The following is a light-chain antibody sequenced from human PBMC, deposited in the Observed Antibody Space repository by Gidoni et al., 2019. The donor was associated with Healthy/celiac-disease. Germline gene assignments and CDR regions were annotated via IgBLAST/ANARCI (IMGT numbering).Light chain of an antibody. CDR1: QSVSSY. CDR3: QQRSNWPPIT. J-gene: IGKJ5*01. V-gene: IGKV3-11*01. Sequence: EIVLTQSPATLSLSPGERATLSCRASQSVSSYLAWYQQKPGQAPRRLIYDASNRATGIPARFSGSGSGTDFTLTISSLETEDFAVYYCQQRSNWPPITFGQGTRLEIK. CDR2: DAS.